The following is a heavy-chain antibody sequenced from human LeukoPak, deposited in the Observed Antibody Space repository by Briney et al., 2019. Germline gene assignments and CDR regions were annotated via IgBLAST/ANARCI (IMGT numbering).Heavy chain of an antibody. CDR3: AKALLCGAGTYYRNYFDY. CDR1: GFTFSTCA. CDR2: ISDNGGTT. V-gene: IGHV3-23*01. Sequence: AGSLRLSCSASGFTFSTCAMSWVRQAPRKGLHWVSMISDNGGTTDYADSVKGRFTIARDNSKNALFLQMNSLTAEDTAVYYCAKALLCGAGTYYRNYFDYWGQGILVTVSS. J-gene: IGHJ4*02. D-gene: IGHD3-10*01.